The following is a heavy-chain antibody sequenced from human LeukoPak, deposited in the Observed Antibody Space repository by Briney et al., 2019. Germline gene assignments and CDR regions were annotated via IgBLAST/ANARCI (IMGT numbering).Heavy chain of an antibody. CDR1: GFTFSSNA. J-gene: IGHJ3*02. CDR2: ISGSGGST. V-gene: IGHV3-23*01. Sequence: GGPLRLSCAASGFTFSSNAMSWVRQAPGKGLEWVSTISGSGGSTYYADSVKGRFTISRDNSKDTLYLQMNSLRAEDTAVYYCVAPKAMTHDAFDIWGQGTMLTVSS. CDR3: VAPKAMTHDAFDI.